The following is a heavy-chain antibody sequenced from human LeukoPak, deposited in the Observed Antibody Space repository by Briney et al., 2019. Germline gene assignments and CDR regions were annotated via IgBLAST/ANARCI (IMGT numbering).Heavy chain of an antibody. CDR1: GFTFTTYW. CDR2: INSDGSIT. V-gene: IGHV3-74*01. D-gene: IGHD5-18*01. CDR3: ARDAVDTANAV. J-gene: IGHJ6*02. Sequence: GGSLGLSCAASGFTFTTYWMHWVRQAPGKGLVWVSHINSDGSITSYADSVKGRFTISRDNAKNTLYLQMNSLRAEDTAVYYCARDAVDTANAVWSQGTTVTVSS.